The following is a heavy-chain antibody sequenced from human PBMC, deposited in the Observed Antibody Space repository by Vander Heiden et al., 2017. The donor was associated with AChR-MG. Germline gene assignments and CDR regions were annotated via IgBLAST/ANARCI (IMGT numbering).Heavy chain of an antibody. CDR2: ISGGGDNT. CDR1: GFTFSGYA. J-gene: IGHJ5*02. Sequence: EVQLLESGGDLIQPGGSLRLSCAASGFTFSGYAMSWVRQAPGKGLECVSTISGGGDNTYYVDSGKGRFTISRDNSKNTLYLQMNSVRVEDTAVYYCAKDQSRDGGNSGGWFDPWGQGTLVSVSS. D-gene: IGHD2-21*02. CDR3: AKDQSRDGGNSGGWFDP. V-gene: IGHV3-23*01.